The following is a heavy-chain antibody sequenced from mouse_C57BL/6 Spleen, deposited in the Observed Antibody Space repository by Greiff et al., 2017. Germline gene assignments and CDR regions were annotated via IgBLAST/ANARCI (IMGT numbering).Heavy chain of an antibody. CDR2: IYPGSGNT. D-gene: IGHD1-1*01. J-gene: IGHJ1*03. CDR3: ARFYYYGSSYGYFDV. V-gene: IGHV1-84*01. CDR1: GYTFTDYY. Sequence: VQLQQSGPELVKPGASVKISCKASGYTFTDYYINWVKQKPGPGLAWIGWIYPGSGNTKYNETFKGKATLTVDTSSSTAYMQLSSLTSEDSAVYFCARFYYYGSSYGYFDVWGTGTTVTGSS.